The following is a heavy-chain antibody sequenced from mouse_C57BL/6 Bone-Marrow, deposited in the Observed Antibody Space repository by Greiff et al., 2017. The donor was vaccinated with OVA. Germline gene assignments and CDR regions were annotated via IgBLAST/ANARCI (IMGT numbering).Heavy chain of an antibody. Sequence: VQLQQSGAELVRPGASVTLSCKASGYTFTDYEMHWVKQTPVHGLEWIGAIDPETGGPAYNQKFKGKAILTADKSSSTAYMELRSLTSEDAAVYYCTGGSSYGSFDYWGQGTTLTVSS. J-gene: IGHJ2*01. D-gene: IGHD1-1*01. CDR3: TGGSSYGSFDY. V-gene: IGHV1-15*01. CDR1: GYTFTDYE. CDR2: IDPETGGP.